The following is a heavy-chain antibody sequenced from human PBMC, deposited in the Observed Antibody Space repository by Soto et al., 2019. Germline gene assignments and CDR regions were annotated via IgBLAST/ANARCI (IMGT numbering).Heavy chain of an antibody. J-gene: IGHJ4*02. CDR1: GGSISSGGYY. CDR2: IYYSGST. Sequence: QVQLQESGPGLVKPSQTLSLTCTVSGGSISSGGYYWSWIRQHPGKGLEWIGYIYYSGSTYYNPYLTSRVTISVDTSKNQFSLQLSSVTAADTAVYYCARAARIAVAGFDYWGQGTLVTVSS. V-gene: IGHV4-31*03. D-gene: IGHD6-19*01. CDR3: ARAARIAVAGFDY.